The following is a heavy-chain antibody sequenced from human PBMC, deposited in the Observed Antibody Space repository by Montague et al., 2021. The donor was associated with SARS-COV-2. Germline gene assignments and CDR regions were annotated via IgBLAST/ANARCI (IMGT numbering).Heavy chain of an antibody. D-gene: IGHD5-18*01. CDR2: VDYSGNT. Sequence: SETLSLTCTVTGGPISGSSDYWGWIRQSPGKGLEWIVSVDYSGNTYYSPSLKSRLTISVDTSKNQFSLKLTSVTAADTALYYCARREYSYGWGDWGQGTLVTVSS. CDR1: GGPISGSSDY. V-gene: IGHV4-39*01. CDR3: ARREYSYGWGD. J-gene: IGHJ4*02.